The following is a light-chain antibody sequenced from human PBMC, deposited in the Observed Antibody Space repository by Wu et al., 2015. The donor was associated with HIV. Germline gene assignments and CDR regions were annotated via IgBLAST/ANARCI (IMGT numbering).Light chain of an antibody. Sequence: DIQMTQSPSTLSASVGDRVTITCRASQSISSWLAWYQQKPGKAPKLLIYKASVFASGVPSRFSGSGSGTEFTLTISSLQPDDFATYYCQQYNSYSQTFGQGTKVEIK. CDR3: QQYNSYSQT. CDR2: KAS. CDR1: QSISSW. V-gene: IGKV1-5*03. J-gene: IGKJ1*01.